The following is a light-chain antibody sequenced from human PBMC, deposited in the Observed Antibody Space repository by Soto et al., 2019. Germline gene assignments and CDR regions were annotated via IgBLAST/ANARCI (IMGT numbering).Light chain of an antibody. V-gene: IGLV1-47*02. CDR3: AAWDDSLSGFDV. CDR1: SSNIGSNY. Sequence: QSVLTQPPSASGTPGQRVTISCSGSSSNIGSNYVYWYQQLPGTAPKLLIYSNNQRPSGVPDRFSGSKSGTSASLAISGRRSEDEADYYCAAWDDSLSGFDVFGTGTQLTVL. CDR2: SNN. J-gene: IGLJ1*01.